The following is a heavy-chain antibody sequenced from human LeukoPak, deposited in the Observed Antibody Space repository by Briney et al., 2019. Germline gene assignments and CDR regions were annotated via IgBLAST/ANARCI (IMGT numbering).Heavy chain of an antibody. CDR1: GFTFSNYA. CDR3: ASGTIVGARGADN. V-gene: IGHV3-23*01. D-gene: IGHD1-26*01. J-gene: IGHJ4*02. Sequence: PGGSLRLSCVASGFTFSNYAMSWVRQAPEKGLDWVSVISGSAHKIRYADSVKGRFTISRDNSENTVYLQMNNLRAEDTAVYYCASGTIVGARGADNWGQGTLVTVSS. CDR2: ISGSAHKI.